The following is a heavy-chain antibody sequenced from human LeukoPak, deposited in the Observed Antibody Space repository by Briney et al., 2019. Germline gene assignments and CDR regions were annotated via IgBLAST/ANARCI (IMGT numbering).Heavy chain of an antibody. CDR1: GYTLTSYG. CDR3: ARALLWFGEPSHIDY. CDR2: ITAYNDNT. D-gene: IGHD3-10*01. Sequence: GASVKVSFKASGYTLTSYGISWVRQAPGQGLEWMGWITAYNDNTNYAQKLQGRVTMTTDTSTSTAYMELRSLRSDDTAVYYCARALLWFGEPSHIDYWGQGTLVTASS. J-gene: IGHJ4*02. V-gene: IGHV1-18*01.